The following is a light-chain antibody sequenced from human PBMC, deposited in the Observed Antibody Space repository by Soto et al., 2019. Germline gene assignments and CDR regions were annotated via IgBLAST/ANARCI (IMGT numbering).Light chain of an antibody. CDR2: EVT. Sequence: QSVLTQPPSASGSPGQSVTISCIGTASDIGRYNYVSWYQHHPGKAPKLIIYEVTKRPSGVPDRFSGSKSGNTASLTVSGLQAEDEAASYCNSYAGRNNYVFGTGTKVTVL. J-gene: IGLJ1*01. CDR3: NSYAGRNNYV. V-gene: IGLV2-8*01. CDR1: ASDIGRYNY.